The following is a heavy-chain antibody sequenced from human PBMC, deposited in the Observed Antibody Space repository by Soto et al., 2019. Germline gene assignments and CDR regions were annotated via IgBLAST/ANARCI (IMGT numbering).Heavy chain of an antibody. V-gene: IGHV1-2*02. D-gene: IGHD2-15*01. CDR2: INPNSGGT. CDR3: ARVENCSGGSCYYYFDY. CDR1: GYTFTGYY. Sequence: ASVKVSCKASGYTFTGYYMHWVRQAPGQGLEWMGWINPNSGGTNYAQKLQGRVTMTTDTSTSTAYMELRSLRSDDTAVYYCARVENCSGGSCYYYFDYWGQGTLVTVSS. J-gene: IGHJ4*02.